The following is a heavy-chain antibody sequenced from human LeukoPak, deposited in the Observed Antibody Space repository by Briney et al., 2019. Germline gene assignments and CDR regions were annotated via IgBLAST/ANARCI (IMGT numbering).Heavy chain of an antibody. V-gene: IGHV4-31*03. CDR2: IYYSGST. CDR3: ARARPRGNYYDSSGYSDLFDY. D-gene: IGHD3-22*01. Sequence: PSETLSLTCTVSGGSISSGGYYWSWIRQHPGKGLEWIGYIYYSGSTYYNPSLKSRVTISVDTSKNQFSLKLSPVTAADTAVYYCARARPRGNYYDSSGYSDLFDYWGQGTLVTVSS. J-gene: IGHJ4*02. CDR1: GGSISSGGYY.